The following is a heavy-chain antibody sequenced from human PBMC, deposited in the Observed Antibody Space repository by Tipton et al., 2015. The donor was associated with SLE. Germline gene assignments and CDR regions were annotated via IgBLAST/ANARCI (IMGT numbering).Heavy chain of an antibody. J-gene: IGHJ4*02. Sequence: TLSLTCTVSGGSISSGSYYWSWIRQPAGKGLEWIGRIYISGRTNYNPSLKSRVTISVDTSKNQFSLKLSSVTAADTAVYYCARDLWDSSGWVEEWGQGTLVTVSS. CDR3: ARDLWDSSGWVEE. D-gene: IGHD6-19*01. V-gene: IGHV4-61*02. CDR1: GGSISSGSYY. CDR2: IYISGRT.